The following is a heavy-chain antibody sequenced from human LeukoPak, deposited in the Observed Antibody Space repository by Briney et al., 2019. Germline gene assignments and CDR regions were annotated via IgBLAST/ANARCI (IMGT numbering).Heavy chain of an antibody. J-gene: IGHJ2*01. D-gene: IGHD5-12*01. CDR3: ARVRKYSGYYSWYFDL. V-gene: IGHV3-13*01. CDR1: GFTFSSYD. CDR2: ICTAGDT. Sequence: PGGSLRLSCAASGFTFSSYDMHWVRQAPGKGLEWVSAICTAGDTYYPGSVKGRFTISRENAKNSLYLQMNSLRAGDTAVYYCARVRKYSGYYSWYFDLWGRGTLVTVSS.